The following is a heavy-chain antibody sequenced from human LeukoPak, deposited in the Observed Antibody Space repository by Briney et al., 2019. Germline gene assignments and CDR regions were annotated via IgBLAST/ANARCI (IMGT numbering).Heavy chain of an antibody. Sequence: SETLSLTCAVSGYSISSGYYWGWIRQPPGKGLEWIGTLYHSGSTYYNPSLKSRVTVSVDMSKNQFSLKLSSVTAADTAVYYCARAPDGNQFDYWGQGTLVTVSS. D-gene: IGHD1-14*01. CDR3: ARAPDGNQFDY. CDR1: GYSISSGYY. CDR2: LYHSGST. J-gene: IGHJ4*02. V-gene: IGHV4-38-2*01.